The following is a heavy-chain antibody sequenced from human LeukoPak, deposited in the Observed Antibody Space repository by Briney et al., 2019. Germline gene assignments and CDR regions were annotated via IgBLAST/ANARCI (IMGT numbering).Heavy chain of an antibody. CDR1: DAAFSTGVHY. Sequence: SQPLTLPCSSSDAAFSTGVHYGSWIRQNQGKGLEWIGSIHPSGMLYNNPSLESRVTISIDTSNNQFSLHLNSVTAADTAVYFCSRGLDSRKLGYWGQGTLVTVSS. J-gene: IGHJ4*02. CDR3: SRGLDSRKLGY. D-gene: IGHD3-22*01. CDR2: IHPSGML. V-gene: IGHV4-31*03.